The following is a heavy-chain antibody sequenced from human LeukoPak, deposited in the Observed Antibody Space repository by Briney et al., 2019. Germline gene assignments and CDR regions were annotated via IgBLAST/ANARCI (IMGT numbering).Heavy chain of an antibody. J-gene: IGHJ3*02. Sequence: PGGSLRLSCAASGFTFSSYWMSWVRQAPGKGLEWVANIKQDGSEKYYVDSVKGRFTTSRDNAKNSLYLQMNSLRAEDTAVYYCARDFRSITIFGVVILDAFDIWGQGTMVTVSS. CDR2: IKQDGSEK. CDR3: ARDFRSITIFGVVILDAFDI. D-gene: IGHD3-3*01. V-gene: IGHV3-7*01. CDR1: GFTFSSYW.